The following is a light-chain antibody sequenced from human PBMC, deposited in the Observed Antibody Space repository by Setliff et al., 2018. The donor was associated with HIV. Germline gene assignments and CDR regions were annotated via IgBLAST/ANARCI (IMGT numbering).Light chain of an antibody. V-gene: IGLV1-40*01. CDR2: GNY. CDR1: SSNIGGNT. CDR3: QSYDSSLSGWV. J-gene: IGLJ3*02. Sequence: QSVLTQPPSASGTPGQRVTISCSGSSSNIGGNTVNWYQHLPGTAPKLLMFGNYNRPSGVPDRFSGSKSGTSASLAITGLQAEDEADYYCQSYDSSLSGWVFGGGTEVTVL.